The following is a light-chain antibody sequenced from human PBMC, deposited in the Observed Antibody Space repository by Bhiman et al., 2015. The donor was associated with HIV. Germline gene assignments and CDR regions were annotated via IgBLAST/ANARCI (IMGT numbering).Light chain of an antibody. J-gene: IGLJ3*02. Sequence: NFVLTQPHSVSGSPGQTVTISCTRTSGSIAHNYVQWYQQRPGSSPTTVIYEDNRTFSGVPDRFSGSIDSSSNSAFLTISGLKTEDEADYYCQYYDSSTLHWVFGGGTKLTVL. CDR1: SGSIAHNY. CDR2: EDN. CDR3: QYYDSSTLHWV. V-gene: IGLV6-57*01.